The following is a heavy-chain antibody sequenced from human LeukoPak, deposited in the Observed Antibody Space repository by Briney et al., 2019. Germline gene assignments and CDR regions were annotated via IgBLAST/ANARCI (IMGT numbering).Heavy chain of an antibody. CDR3: TTDYMGMVRGVIPLTSDY. J-gene: IGHJ4*02. Sequence: GGSLRLSCAASGFTFSNAWMSWVRQAPGKGLEWVGRIKSKTDGGATDYAAPVKGRFTISRDDSKNTLYLQMNSLKTEDTAVYYCTTDYMGMVRGVIPLTSDYWGQGTLVTVSS. CDR1: GFTFSNAW. CDR2: IKSKTDGGAT. V-gene: IGHV3-15*01. D-gene: IGHD3-10*01.